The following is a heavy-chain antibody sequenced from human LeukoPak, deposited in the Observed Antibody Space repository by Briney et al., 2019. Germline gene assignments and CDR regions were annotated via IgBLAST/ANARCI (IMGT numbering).Heavy chain of an antibody. V-gene: IGHV4-31*03. J-gene: IGHJ6*02. Sequence: SETLSLTCTVSGGSIGSYYWSWIRQHPGKGLEWIGYIYYSGSTYYNPSLKSRVTISVDTSKNQFSLKLSSVTAADTAVYYCARAATMVRGVTAPLYYYYGMDVWGQGTTVTVSS. CDR3: ARAATMVRGVTAPLYYYYGMDV. CDR2: IYYSGST. CDR1: GGSIGSYY. D-gene: IGHD3-10*01.